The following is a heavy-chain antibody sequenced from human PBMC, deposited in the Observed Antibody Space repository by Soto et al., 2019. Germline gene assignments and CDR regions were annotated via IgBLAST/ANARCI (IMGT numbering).Heavy chain of an antibody. J-gene: IGHJ3*02. Sequence: SLRLSCAASGFTFSIFAMIWVRQAPGKGLEWVSGISSSGGTTYYADSVKGRFTISRDVSKNTLYLQMNSLRAEDTALYYCARTYGYGFDMWGQGAMLTVSS. D-gene: IGHD1-1*01. CDR2: ISSSGGTT. CDR1: GFTFSIFA. V-gene: IGHV3-23*01. CDR3: ARTYGYGFDM.